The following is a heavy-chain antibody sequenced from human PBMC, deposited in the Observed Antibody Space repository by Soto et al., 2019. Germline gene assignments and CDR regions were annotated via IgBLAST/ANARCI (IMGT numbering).Heavy chain of an antibody. Sequence: KASETLSLTCNVSGFAISRGYYWSWVRQPPGKGLGWIGSIYPSVSSYHNPSLESRLTLSIDTSKNQFTLKLASVTAADTALYYCAREKVGTTFFDNWGQGTQVTVSS. CDR1: GFAISRGYY. CDR3: AREKVGTTFFDN. D-gene: IGHD1-1*01. V-gene: IGHV4-38-2*02. J-gene: IGHJ4*02. CDR2: IYPSVSS.